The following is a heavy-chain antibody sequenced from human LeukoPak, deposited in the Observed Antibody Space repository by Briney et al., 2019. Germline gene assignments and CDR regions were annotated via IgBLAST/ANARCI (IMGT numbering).Heavy chain of an antibody. CDR2: IKQDGSEK. CDR1: GFTFSSYW. J-gene: IGHJ4*02. V-gene: IGHV3-7*01. CDR3: ARDRGIAARPGVFDY. D-gene: IGHD6-6*01. Sequence: GGSLRLSCAASGFTFSSYWMSWVRQAPGRGLEWVANIKQDGSEKYYVDSVKGRFTISRDNAKNSLYLQMNSLRAEDTAVYYCARDRGIAARPGVFDYWGQGTLVTVSS.